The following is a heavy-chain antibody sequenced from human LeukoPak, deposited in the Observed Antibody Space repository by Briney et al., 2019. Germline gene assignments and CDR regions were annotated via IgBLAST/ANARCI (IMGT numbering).Heavy chain of an antibody. V-gene: IGHV4-59*01. D-gene: IGHD6-13*01. CDR3: ARAGANGIEAAGSLRY. CDR1: GGSFSTYY. Sequence: SETLSLTCAVSGGSFSTYYWSWIRQPPGKGLEWIGFIYYTGTTNYNPSLKSRVTISVDTSKNQFSLKLSSVAAADTAVYYCARAGANGIEAAGSLRYWGQGTLVTVSS. J-gene: IGHJ4*02. CDR2: IYYTGTT.